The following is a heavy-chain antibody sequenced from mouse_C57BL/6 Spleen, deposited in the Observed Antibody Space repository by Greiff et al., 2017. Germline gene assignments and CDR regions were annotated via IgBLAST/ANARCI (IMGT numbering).Heavy chain of an antibody. D-gene: IGHD2-3*01. V-gene: IGHV5-6*01. CDR1: GFTFSSYG. J-gene: IGHJ2*01. CDR3: ARHKDDGSYFDY. CDR2: ISSGGSYT. Sequence: EVQGVESGGDLVKPGGSLKLSCAASGFTFSSYGMSWVRQTPDKRLEWVATISSGGSYTYYPDSVKGRFTISRDNAKNTLYLQMSSLKSEDTAMYYCARHKDDGSYFDYWGQGTTLTVSS.